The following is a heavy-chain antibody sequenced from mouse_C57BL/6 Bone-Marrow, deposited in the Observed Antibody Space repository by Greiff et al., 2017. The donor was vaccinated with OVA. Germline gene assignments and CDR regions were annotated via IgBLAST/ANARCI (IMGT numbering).Heavy chain of an antibody. CDR3: AREDDGYYEDFDY. CDR2: IDPSDSYT. Sequence: QVQLQQPGAELVKPGASVKLSCKASGYTFTSYWMQWVKQRPGQGLEWIGEIDPSDSYTNYNQKFKGKATLTVDTSSSPAYMQLSSLTSEDSAVYYCAREDDGYYEDFDYWGQGTTLTVSS. D-gene: IGHD2-3*01. CDR1: GYTFTSYW. J-gene: IGHJ2*01. V-gene: IGHV1-50*01.